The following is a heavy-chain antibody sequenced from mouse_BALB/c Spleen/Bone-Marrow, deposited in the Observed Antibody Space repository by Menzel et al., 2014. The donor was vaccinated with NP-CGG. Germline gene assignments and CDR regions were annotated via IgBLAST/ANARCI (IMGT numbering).Heavy chain of an antibody. V-gene: IGHV1S81*02. J-gene: IGHJ4*01. CDR1: GYTFTSYY. CDR3: TRRSLLSDYYSMDY. CDR2: INPSNGGT. D-gene: IGHD2-10*01. Sequence: VKLMESGAELVKPGASVKLSCKASGYTFTSYYLYWVKQRPGQGLEWIGEINPSNGGTNFNERFKSKASLTVDKSSSTAYMQLYSLTSEDSAVYYCTRRSLLSDYYSMDYWGQGTSVTVSS.